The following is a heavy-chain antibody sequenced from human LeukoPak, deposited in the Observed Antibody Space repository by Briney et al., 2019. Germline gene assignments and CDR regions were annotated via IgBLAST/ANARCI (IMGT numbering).Heavy chain of an antibody. Sequence: GGSLRLSCAAPGFTVSSNYMSWVRQAPGKGLEWVSVIYSGGSTYYADSVKGRFTISRHNSKNTLYLQMNSLRAEDTAVYYCARAPQGYQLLPYFDYWGQGTLVTVSS. CDR2: IYSGGST. D-gene: IGHD2-2*01. CDR1: GFTVSSNY. V-gene: IGHV3-53*04. CDR3: ARAPQGYQLLPYFDY. J-gene: IGHJ4*02.